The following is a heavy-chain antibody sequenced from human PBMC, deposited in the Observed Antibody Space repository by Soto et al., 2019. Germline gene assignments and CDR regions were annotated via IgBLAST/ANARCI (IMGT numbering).Heavy chain of an antibody. CDR3: AREDIGYCSGGSCYFLDF. CDR1: GFTFSSYG. Sequence: QVQLVESGGGVVQPGRSLRLSCAASGFTFSSYGMHWVRQAPGKGLEWVAVIWYDGSNKYYADSVKGRFTISRDNSKNTLYLQMNSLRAEDTAVYYCAREDIGYCSGGSCYFLDFWGQGTLVTVSS. D-gene: IGHD2-15*01. J-gene: IGHJ4*02. CDR2: IWYDGSNK. V-gene: IGHV3-33*01.